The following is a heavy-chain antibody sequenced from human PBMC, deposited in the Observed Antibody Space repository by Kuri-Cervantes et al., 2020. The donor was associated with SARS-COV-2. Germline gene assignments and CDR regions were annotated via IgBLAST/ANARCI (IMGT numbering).Heavy chain of an antibody. CDR3: ARACSSTSCYFSEFDY. CDR2: INPNSGGT. V-gene: IGHV1-2*02. CDR1: GYTFTGYY. J-gene: IGHJ4*02. Sequence: ASVKVSCKASGYTFTGYYMHWVQQAPGQGLEWMGWINPNSGGTNYAQKFQGRVTMTRDTPISTAYMELSRLRSDDTAVYYCARACSSTSCYFSEFDYWGQGTLVTV. D-gene: IGHD2-2*01.